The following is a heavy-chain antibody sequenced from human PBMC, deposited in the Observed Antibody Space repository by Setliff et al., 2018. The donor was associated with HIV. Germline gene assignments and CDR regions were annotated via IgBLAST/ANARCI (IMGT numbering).Heavy chain of an antibody. Sequence: ASVKVSCKASGYTFTSYGFNWVRQAPGQGLEWMGWVSAYNGNTNYAQKLQGRVTMTTDTSTSTAYMELRSLRSDDTAVYYCASQGWGTAFDIWGQGTMVTVSS. D-gene: IGHD7-27*01. V-gene: IGHV1-18*01. CDR1: GYTFTSYG. CDR2: VSAYNGNT. J-gene: IGHJ3*02. CDR3: ASQGWGTAFDI.